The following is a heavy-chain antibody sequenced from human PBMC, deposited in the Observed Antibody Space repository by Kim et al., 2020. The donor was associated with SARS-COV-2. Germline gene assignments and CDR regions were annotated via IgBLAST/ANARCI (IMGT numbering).Heavy chain of an antibody. CDR3: ARGGGHSFSE. Sequence: ILYADSVKGRFTISRDNAKNSLSLQMNSLRDEDTAVYYCARGGGHSFSEWGQGTLVTVSS. V-gene: IGHV3-48*02. D-gene: IGHD5-12*01. J-gene: IGHJ4*02. CDR2: I.